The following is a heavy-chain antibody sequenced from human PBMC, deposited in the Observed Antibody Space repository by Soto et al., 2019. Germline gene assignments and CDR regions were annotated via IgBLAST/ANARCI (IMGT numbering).Heavy chain of an antibody. CDR3: ALSGSHCISTSCYSGTYNWFDP. J-gene: IGHJ5*02. CDR1: GGSISSSSYY. Sequence: SETLSLTCTVSGGSISSSSYYWGWIRQPPGKGLEWIGSIYYSGSTYYNTSLKNRVTISVDTSKNQFSLKLSSVTAADTAVYYCALSGSHCISTSCYSGTYNWFDPWGQGTLVTVSS. V-gene: IGHV4-39*01. D-gene: IGHD2-2*01. CDR2: IYYSGST.